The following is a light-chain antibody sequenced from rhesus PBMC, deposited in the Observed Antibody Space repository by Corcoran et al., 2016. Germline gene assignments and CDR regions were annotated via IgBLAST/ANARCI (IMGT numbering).Light chain of an antibody. V-gene: IGLV2-13*02. CDR3: SSYARTSALI. CDR2: EVS. Sequence: QAALTQSPSVSGSPGQSVTISCTGTRSDIGGSNRVSWYQQHPGKAPKLMIYEVSKRPSGVSDRFSGSKSGNTASLTISGLQAEDEAHYCCSSYARTSALIFGAGTRITVL. J-gene: IGLJ1*01. CDR1: RSDIGGSNR.